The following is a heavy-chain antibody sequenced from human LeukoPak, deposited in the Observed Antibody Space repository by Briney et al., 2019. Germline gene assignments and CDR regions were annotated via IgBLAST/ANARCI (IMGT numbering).Heavy chain of an antibody. CDR3: ARADSRRSSRDYYYYYMDV. J-gene: IGHJ6*03. V-gene: IGHV1-8*01. CDR2: MNPNSGDT. D-gene: IGHD3-22*01. Sequence: ASVKVSCKASGYTFSNYDINWVRQATGQGLEWMGWMNPNSGDTGYAQKFQGRVTMTRDTSISTAYMELSRLRSDATAVYYCARADSRRSSRDYYYYYMDVWGKGTTVTVSS. CDR1: GYTFSNYD.